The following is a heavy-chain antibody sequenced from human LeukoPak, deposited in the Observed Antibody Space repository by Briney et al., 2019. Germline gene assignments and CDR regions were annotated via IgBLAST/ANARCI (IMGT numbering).Heavy chain of an antibody. CDR2: ISSDGSNI. J-gene: IGHJ4*02. CDR1: GFTFSDYD. CDR3: ALALDY. Sequence: GASVRLYCAASGFTFSDYDMNWVRQAPGKGLEWLSYISSDGSNIYYADSVRGRITISRDNAKNSLYLQMNSLSAEDSAIYYCALALDYWGQGTLVTVSS. V-gene: IGHV3-48*03. D-gene: IGHD3-3*02.